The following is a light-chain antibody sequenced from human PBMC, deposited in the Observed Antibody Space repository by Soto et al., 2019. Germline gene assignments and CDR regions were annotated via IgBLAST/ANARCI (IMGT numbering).Light chain of an antibody. CDR3: QRYNNYSPWT. CDR2: DAS. CDR1: QSINNW. J-gene: IGKJ1*01. Sequence: DIPMTQSPSTLSAPVGDRVTITCRASQSINNWLAWYQQKPGKAPRLLIYDASNLESGVPSRFSGSGSGTDFTLPISSLQPDDFSTYYCQRYNNYSPWTFGQGTKVEIK. V-gene: IGKV1-5*01.